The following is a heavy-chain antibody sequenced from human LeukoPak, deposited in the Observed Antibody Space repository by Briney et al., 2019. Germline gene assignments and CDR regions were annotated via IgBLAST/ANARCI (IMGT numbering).Heavy chain of an antibody. CDR1: GGSISSGGYY. J-gene: IGHJ4*02. CDR3: ARGDSSSLGKG. CDR2: IYYSGST. V-gene: IGHV4-61*08. D-gene: IGHD6-13*01. Sequence: SETLSLTCTVSGGSISSGGYYWSWIRQPPGKGLEWIGYIYYSGSTNYNPSLKSRVTISVDTSKNQFSLKLSSVTAADTAVYYCARGDSSSLGKGWGQGTLVTVSS.